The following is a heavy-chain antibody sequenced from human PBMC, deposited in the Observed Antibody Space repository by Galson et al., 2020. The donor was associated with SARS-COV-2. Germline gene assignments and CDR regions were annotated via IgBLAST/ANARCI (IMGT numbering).Heavy chain of an antibody. V-gene: IGHV3-33*01. CDR2: IWYDGSNK. CDR1: GFTFSSYG. D-gene: IGHD3-10*01. J-gene: IGHJ4*02. Sequence: GESLKISCAASGFTFSSYGMHWVRQAPGKGLEWVAVIWYDGSNKYYADSVKGRFTISRDNSKNTLYLQMNSLRAEDTAVYYCARDIPTGGYYDVDYWGQGTLVTVSS. CDR3: ARDIPTGGYYDVDY.